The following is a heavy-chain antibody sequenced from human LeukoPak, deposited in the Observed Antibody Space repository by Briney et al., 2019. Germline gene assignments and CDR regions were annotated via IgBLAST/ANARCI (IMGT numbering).Heavy chain of an antibody. J-gene: IGHJ4*02. CDR3: AKVPPNYDSSGFFTY. V-gene: IGHV3-23*01. CDR2: ISGSGGST. Sequence: GGSLRLSCAASGFTLSSYAMSWVRQAPGKGLEWVSAISGSGGSTYYAGSVKGRFTISRDNSKNTLYLQMNSLRAEDTAVYYCAKVPPNYDSSGFFTYWGQGTLVTVSS. CDR1: GFTLSSYA. D-gene: IGHD3-22*01.